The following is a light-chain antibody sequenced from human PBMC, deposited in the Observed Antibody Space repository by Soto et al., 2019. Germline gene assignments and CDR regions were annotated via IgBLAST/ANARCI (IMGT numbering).Light chain of an antibody. CDR1: QSVSSSY. J-gene: IGKJ1*01. CDR2: GAS. V-gene: IGKV3-20*01. Sequence: EIVLTQSPGTLSLSPGERATLSCRASQSVSSSYLAWYQQKPGQAPRLPIYGASSRATGIPDRFSGSGSGTDFTLTISRLEPEDFAVYYCQQYGSPPQTFGQGTKV. CDR3: QQYGSPPQT.